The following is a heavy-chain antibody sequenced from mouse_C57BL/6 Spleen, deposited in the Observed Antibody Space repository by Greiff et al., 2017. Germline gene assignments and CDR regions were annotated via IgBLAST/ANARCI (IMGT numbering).Heavy chain of an antibody. CDR3: AIYYGYDGFAY. D-gene: IGHD2-2*01. V-gene: IGHV1-64*01. J-gene: IGHJ3*01. Sequence: QVQLQQSGAELVKPGASVKLSCKASGYTFTSYWMHWVKQRPGQGLEWIGMIHPNSGSTNYNEKFKSKATLTVDKSSSTAYMQLSSLTSEDSAVYYCAIYYGYDGFAYWGQGTLVTVSA. CDR2: IHPNSGST. CDR1: GYTFTSYW.